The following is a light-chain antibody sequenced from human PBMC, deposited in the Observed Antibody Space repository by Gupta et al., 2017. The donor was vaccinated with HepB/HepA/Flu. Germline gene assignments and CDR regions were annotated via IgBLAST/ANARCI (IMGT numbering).Light chain of an antibody. J-gene: IGLJ1*01. CDR1: SSNIGSNV. CDR3: AAWDDSLNTLYV. V-gene: IGLV1-44*01. CDR2: ANN. Sequence: QSVLTQPPSASGTPGQRVTISCSGSSSNIGSNVISWYQQLPGTAPQLLIYANNQRPSGVPDRFSASKSGTSASLAISGLQSEDEGDYYCAAWDDSLNTLYVFGTGTTVTVL.